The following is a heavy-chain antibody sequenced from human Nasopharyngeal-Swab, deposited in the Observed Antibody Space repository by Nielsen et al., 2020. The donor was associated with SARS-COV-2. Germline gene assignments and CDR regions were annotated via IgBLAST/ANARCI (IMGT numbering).Heavy chain of an antibody. CDR3: ARAPTVFGVVITAFDY. V-gene: IGHV4-31*02. Sequence: RQAPGKGLEWIGYIYYSGSTYYNPSLKSRLTISVDTSKNQFSLKLSSVTAADTAVYYCARAPTVFGVVITAFDYWGQGALVTVSP. D-gene: IGHD3-3*01. CDR2: IYYSGST. J-gene: IGHJ4*02.